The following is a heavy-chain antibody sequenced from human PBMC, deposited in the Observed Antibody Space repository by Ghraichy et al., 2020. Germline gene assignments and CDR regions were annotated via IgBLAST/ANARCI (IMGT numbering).Heavy chain of an antibody. Sequence: GGSQRLSCAASGFTFSSYGMHWVRQAPGKGLEWVAVIWYDGSNKYYADSVKGRFTISRDNSKNTLYLQMNSLRAEDTAVYYCAKDLGDGYNDFDYWGQGTLVTVSS. CDR1: GFTFSSYG. D-gene: IGHD5-24*01. J-gene: IGHJ4*02. V-gene: IGHV3-33*06. CDR2: IWYDGSNK. CDR3: AKDLGDGYNDFDY.